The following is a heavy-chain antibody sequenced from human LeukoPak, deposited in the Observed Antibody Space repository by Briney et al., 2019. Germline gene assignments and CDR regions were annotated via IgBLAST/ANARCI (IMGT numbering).Heavy chain of an antibody. V-gene: IGHV6-1*01. D-gene: IGHD3-10*01. J-gene: IGHJ4*02. CDR2: TYYRSKWYY. CDR3: ARDPNFTGWFGFDY. CDR1: GDSVSTNTGA. Sequence: SQTLSLTCDISGDSVSTNTGARNWIRQSPSRGLEWLGRTYYRSKWYYDYAVSASSRITISPDTSKNQLSLQVNSVTPDDTAVYYCARDPNFTGWFGFDYWGQGILVTVSS.